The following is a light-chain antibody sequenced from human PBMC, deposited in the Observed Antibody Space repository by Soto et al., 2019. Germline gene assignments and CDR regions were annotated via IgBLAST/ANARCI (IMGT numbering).Light chain of an antibody. V-gene: IGLV1-47*01. J-gene: IGLJ3*02. CDR1: SSNIGSNY. CDR2: RND. CDR3: VAWDGSLSSVL. Sequence: QSVLTQPPSASGTPGQRVTISCSGSSSNIGSNYVYWYQQLPGTAPKLLIYRNDQRPSGVPDRFSGSKSGTSGSLAISGLRSEEEADYYCVAWDGSLSSVLFGGGTKLTVL.